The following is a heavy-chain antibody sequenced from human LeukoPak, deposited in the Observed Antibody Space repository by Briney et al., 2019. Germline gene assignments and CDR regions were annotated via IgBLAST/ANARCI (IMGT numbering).Heavy chain of an antibody. Sequence: PGGSLRLSCAASGFTFSSYAMHWVRQAPGKGLEWVAVISYDGSNKYYADSVKGRFTISRDNSKNTLYLQMNSLRAGDTAVYYCARGAIGSSGYRFDYWGQGTLVTVSS. V-gene: IGHV3-30-3*01. CDR2: ISYDGSNK. CDR1: GFTFSSYA. J-gene: IGHJ4*02. D-gene: IGHD3-22*01. CDR3: ARGAIGSSGYRFDY.